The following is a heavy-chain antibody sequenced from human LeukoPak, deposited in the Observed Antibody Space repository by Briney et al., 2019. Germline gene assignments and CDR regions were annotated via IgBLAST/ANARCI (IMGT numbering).Heavy chain of an antibody. J-gene: IGHJ6*02. Sequence: SSETLSLTCTVSGGSISSYYWSWIRQPPGKGLEWIGYIYYSGSTNYNPSLKSRVTISVDTSKNQFSLKLSSVTAADTAVYYCARDGPTYGMDVWGRGTTVTVSS. V-gene: IGHV4-59*01. CDR2: IYYSGST. CDR3: ARDGPTYGMDV. CDR1: GGSISSYY.